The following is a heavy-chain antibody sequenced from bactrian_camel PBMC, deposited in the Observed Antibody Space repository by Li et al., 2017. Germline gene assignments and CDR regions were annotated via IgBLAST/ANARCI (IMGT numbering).Heavy chain of an antibody. J-gene: IGHJ4*01. D-gene: IGHD4*01. CDR1: AATGGPFY. CDR2: ITLETGNT. V-gene: IGHV3-2*01. CDR3: AAGGCYYSDYDVPWPQGQVSLQSHEYKS. Sequence: HVQLVESGGGSVQAGESLRLSCAASAATGGPFYMAYFHQAPGKEREGVATITLETGNTDYTDSVKGRFTISQDNVKSTLYLQINSLKPEDTGMYYCAAGGCYYSDYDVPWPQGQVSLQSHEYKSWGQGTQVTVS.